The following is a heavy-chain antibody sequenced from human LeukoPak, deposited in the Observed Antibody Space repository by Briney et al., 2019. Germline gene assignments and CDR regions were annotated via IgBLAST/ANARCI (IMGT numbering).Heavy chain of an antibody. J-gene: IGHJ4*02. V-gene: IGHV1-2*02. CDR2: INPNSGGT. CDR1: GYTLTAYY. CDR3: ARALGDYGNNRVYYFDY. Sequence: ASVKVSCKASGYTLTAYYVHWVRQAPGQGLEWMGWINPNSGGTNYAQKFQGRVTVTRDTSISTAYMELSSLTPDDTAVYYCARALGDYGNNRVYYFDYWGQGTLVTVSS. D-gene: IGHD4-17*01.